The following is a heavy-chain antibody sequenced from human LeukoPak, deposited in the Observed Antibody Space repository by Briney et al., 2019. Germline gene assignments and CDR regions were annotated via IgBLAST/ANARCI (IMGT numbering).Heavy chain of an antibody. CDR2: IKPDGSET. D-gene: IGHD2-15*01. CDR3: GGFGYEAGVDL. Sequence: PGGSLRLSCAASGFMFSTYWMTRVRQAPGKGPEWVANIKPDGSETYYVDAVKGRLTTSRDNTKNLLYLQMNSLRGEDAAVYHCGGFGYEAGVDLWGQGTPVTVSS. J-gene: IGHJ4*02. CDR1: GFMFSTYW. V-gene: IGHV3-7*01.